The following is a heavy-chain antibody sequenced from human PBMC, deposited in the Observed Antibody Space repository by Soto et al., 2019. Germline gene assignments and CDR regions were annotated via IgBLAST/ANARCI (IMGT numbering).Heavy chain of an antibody. V-gene: IGHV4-34*01. Sequence: QVQLQQWGAGLLKPSETLSLTCAVYGGSFSGYYWSWIRQPPGKGLEWIGEINHSGSTNYNPSLKSRVTISVDTSKNQFSLKLGSVTAADTAVDYCVRKGPPPWLVQGGFDAFDIWGQGTMVTVSS. CDR2: INHSGST. CDR3: VRKGPPPWLVQGGFDAFDI. D-gene: IGHD6-19*01. J-gene: IGHJ3*02. CDR1: GGSFSGYY.